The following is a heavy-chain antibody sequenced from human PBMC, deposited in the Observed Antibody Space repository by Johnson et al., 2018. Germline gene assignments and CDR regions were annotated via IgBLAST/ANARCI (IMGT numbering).Heavy chain of an antibody. V-gene: IGHV1-69*01. J-gene: IGHJ3*02. Sequence: QVQLQESGAEVKKHGSSVKVSCKASGGTFSSYAISWVRQAPGQGLEWMGGIIPIFGKAKYAQKFQGRVTITADEATSTAYMELSSLRSEDTAVYYCARVIYCSSTSCYDAFDIWGQGTMVTVSS. CDR1: GGTFSSYA. CDR3: ARVIYCSSTSCYDAFDI. CDR2: IIPIFGKA. D-gene: IGHD2-2*01.